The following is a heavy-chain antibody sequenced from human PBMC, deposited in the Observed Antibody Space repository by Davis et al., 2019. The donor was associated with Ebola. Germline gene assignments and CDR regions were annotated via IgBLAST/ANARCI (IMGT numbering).Heavy chain of an antibody. CDR3: ARGWIQLSPFDY. Sequence: ASVKVSCKASGYTFTSYGISWVRQAPGQGLEWMGWISAYNGNTNYAQKLQGRVTMTTDTSTSTAYMELRSLRAEDTAVYYCARGWIQLSPFDYWGQGTLVTVSS. CDR2: ISAYNGNT. CDR1: GYTFTSYG. V-gene: IGHV1-18*01. J-gene: IGHJ4*02. D-gene: IGHD5-18*01.